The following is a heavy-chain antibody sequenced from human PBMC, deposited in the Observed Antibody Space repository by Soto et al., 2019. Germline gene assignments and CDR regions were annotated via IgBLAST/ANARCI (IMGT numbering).Heavy chain of an antibody. V-gene: IGHV1-18*01. CDR3: ARVQSGYDFAY. Sequence: QVQLVQSGAEVKKPGASVKVSCKASGYTFTSYGINWVRQAPGQGLEWMGWIRANNGNTHYAQKLQGRVTMTTDTATSTADMEMRSLISDDTAVYYCARVQSGYDFAYWGQGTLVTVSS. J-gene: IGHJ4*02. CDR1: GYTFTSYG. D-gene: IGHD5-12*01. CDR2: IRANNGNT.